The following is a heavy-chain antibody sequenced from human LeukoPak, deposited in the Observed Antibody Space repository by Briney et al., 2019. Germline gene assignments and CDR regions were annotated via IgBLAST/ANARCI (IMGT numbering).Heavy chain of an antibody. J-gene: IGHJ4*02. CDR1: GFTFGDYA. Sequence: GGSLRLSCIASGFTFGDYAMSWFRQAPGKGLEWVGFIRSKAYGGTTNYAASVKGRFTISRDDSKSIAYLQMNSLKTEDTAVYYCTATNIVVVPAAIDYWGQGTLVTVSS. V-gene: IGHV3-49*03. CDR3: TATNIVVVPAAIDY. D-gene: IGHD2-2*01. CDR2: IRSKAYGGTT.